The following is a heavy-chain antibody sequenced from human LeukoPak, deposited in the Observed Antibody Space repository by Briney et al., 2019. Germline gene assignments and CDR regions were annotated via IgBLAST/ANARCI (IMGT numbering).Heavy chain of an antibody. CDR3: AKVPSGYYYYMDV. CDR1: GFTFSSYA. Sequence: PGRSLRLSCAASGFTFSSYAMSWVRQAPGKGLEWVSAISGSGGSTYYADSVKGRFTISRDNSKNTLYLQMNSLRAEDTAVYYCAKVPSGYYYYMDVWGKGTTVTVSS. CDR2: ISGSGGST. J-gene: IGHJ6*03. V-gene: IGHV3-23*01.